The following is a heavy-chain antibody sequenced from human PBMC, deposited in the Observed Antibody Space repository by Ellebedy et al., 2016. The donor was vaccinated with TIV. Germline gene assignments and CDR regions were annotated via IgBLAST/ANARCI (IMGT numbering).Heavy chain of an antibody. V-gene: IGHV1-69*13. J-gene: IGHJ4*02. CDR1: GGTFSSYA. CDR3: ARVSPPYSGSYPQAVDY. CDR2: IIPIFGTA. Sequence: SVKVSXXASGGTFSSYAISWVRQAPGQGLEWMGGIIPIFGTANYAQKFQGRVTITADESTSTAYMELSSLRSEDTAVYYCARVSPPYSGSYPQAVDYWGQGTLVTVSS. D-gene: IGHD1-26*01.